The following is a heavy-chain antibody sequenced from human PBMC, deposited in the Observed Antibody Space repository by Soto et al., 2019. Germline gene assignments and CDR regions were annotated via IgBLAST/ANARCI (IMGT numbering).Heavy chain of an antibody. CDR3: ARDPCGSGSYYNYFDY. CDR2: INSDGSSN. D-gene: IGHD3-10*01. J-gene: IGHJ4*02. CDR1: GFTFSSYW. Sequence: GGSLRLSCAASGFTFSSYWMHWVRQAPGKGLVWVSRINSDGSSNSYSASVKGRFTISIANAKNTLYLQMNSLRADDTAMYYCARDPCGSGSYYNYFDYWGQGTLVTVSS. V-gene: IGHV3-74*01.